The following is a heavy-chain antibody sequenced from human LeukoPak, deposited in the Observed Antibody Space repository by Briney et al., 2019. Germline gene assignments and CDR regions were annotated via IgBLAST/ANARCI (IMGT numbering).Heavy chain of an antibody. CDR1: GGSISSYY. V-gene: IGHV4-4*08. D-gene: IGHD3-22*01. J-gene: IGHJ6*03. Sequence: SETLSLTCTVSGGSISSYYWSWIRQPPGKGLEWIGRIYTSGSTNYNPSLKSRVTISVDTSKNQFSLKLSSVTAADTAVYYCARLIGHYYYYYMDVWGKGTTVTVSS. CDR3: ARLIGHYYYYYMDV. CDR2: IYTSGST.